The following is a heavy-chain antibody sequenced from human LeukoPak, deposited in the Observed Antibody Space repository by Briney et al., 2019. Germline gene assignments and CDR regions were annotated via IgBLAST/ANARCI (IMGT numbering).Heavy chain of an antibody. J-gene: IGHJ6*03. Sequence: GGSLRLSCAASGFTFSSYAMSWVRQAPGKGLEWVSAISGSGGSTYYADSVKGRFTISRDNSKNTLYLQMNSLRVEDTAVYYCARDFAATGDYYYYMDVWGKGTTVTVSS. CDR2: ISGSGGST. V-gene: IGHV3-23*01. CDR3: ARDFAATGDYYYYMDV. CDR1: GFTFSSYA. D-gene: IGHD2-15*01.